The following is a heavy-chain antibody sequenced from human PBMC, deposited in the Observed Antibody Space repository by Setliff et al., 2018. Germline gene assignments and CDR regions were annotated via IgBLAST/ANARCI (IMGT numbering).Heavy chain of an antibody. V-gene: IGHV4-34*01. D-gene: IGHD2-21*01. CDR1: GGSFSGYY. J-gene: IGHJ3*02. CDR3: ARGLLADAFDI. CDR2: INRSGST. Sequence: SETLSLTCAVYGGSFSGYYWSWTRQPPGKGLEWIGEINRSGSTNYNPSLKSRVTISVDTSKNQFSLKLSSVTAADTAVYYCARGLLADAFDIWGQGTMVTVSS.